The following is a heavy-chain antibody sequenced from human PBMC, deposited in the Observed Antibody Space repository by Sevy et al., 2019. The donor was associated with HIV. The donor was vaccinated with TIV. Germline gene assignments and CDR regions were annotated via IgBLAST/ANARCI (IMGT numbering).Heavy chain of an antibody. CDR2: SGSS. CDR1: GVSISPYY. Sequence: SETLSLTCTVSGVSISPYYWAWIRQPPGKGLECIGFSGSSNYNPSLKCRVTTSVDTSKNQFSLKLSSVTAADTAIYYCARGGPNQHQLDYFDYWGQGTLVTVSS. V-gene: IGHV4-59*01. J-gene: IGHJ4*02. D-gene: IGHD2-2*01. CDR3: ARGGPNQHQLDYFDY.